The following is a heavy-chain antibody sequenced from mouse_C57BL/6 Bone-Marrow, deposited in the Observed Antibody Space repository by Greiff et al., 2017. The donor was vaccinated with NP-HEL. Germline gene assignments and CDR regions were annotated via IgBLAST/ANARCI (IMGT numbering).Heavy chain of an antibody. J-gene: IGHJ2*01. V-gene: IGHV1-69*01. Sequence: QVQLQQPGAELVMPGASVKLSCKASGYTFTSYWMHWVKQSPGQGLEWIGEIDPSESYTNYNQKFKGKSTLTVDKSSSTAYMQLSSLTSEDSAVYYCAREFTTVVAKDYFDYWGQGTTLTVSS. CDR3: AREFTTVVAKDYFDY. CDR1: GYTFTSYW. CDR2: IDPSESYT. D-gene: IGHD1-1*01.